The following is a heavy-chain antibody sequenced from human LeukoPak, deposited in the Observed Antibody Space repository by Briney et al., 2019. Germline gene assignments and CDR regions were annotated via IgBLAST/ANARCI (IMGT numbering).Heavy chain of an antibody. Sequence: GGSLILSCAVSGFTFSTYRMHWVRHAPGKGPVWVSRISSDGTRTSYVDSVRGRFTISRDNAKNTLFLQMNSLRVEDTAVYYCARSPNCGGDCSWGQGTLVTVSS. CDR2: ISSDGTRT. V-gene: IGHV3-74*01. CDR3: ARSPNCGGDCS. CDR1: GFTFSTYR. D-gene: IGHD2-21*02. J-gene: IGHJ5*02.